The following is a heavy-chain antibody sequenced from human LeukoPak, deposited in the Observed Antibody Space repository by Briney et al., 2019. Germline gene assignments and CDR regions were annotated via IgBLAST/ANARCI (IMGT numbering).Heavy chain of an antibody. V-gene: IGHV3-64*01. CDR3: ARGTTVNTPFDH. Sequence: GGSLRLSCAASGFTFSSYVMHWVRQAPGKGLEYVSVINNNGGTTYYANSVKGRFTISRDNYKNTVFLQMGSLRAEDMAVYYCARGTTVNTPFDHWGQGTLVTVSS. CDR1: GFTFSSYV. CDR2: INNNGGTT. D-gene: IGHD4-11*01. J-gene: IGHJ4*02.